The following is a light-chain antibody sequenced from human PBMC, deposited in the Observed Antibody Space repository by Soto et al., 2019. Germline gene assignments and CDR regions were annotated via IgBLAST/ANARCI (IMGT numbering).Light chain of an antibody. CDR1: SSDVGGYNY. J-gene: IGLJ1*01. Sequence: QSALTQPRSVSASPGQSVTISCTGTSSDVGGYNYVSWYQQRPGKAPKLMIYDVSKRPSGVPDRFSGSKSGNTASLTISGLQAEDEADFYCCSYAGSYTLVFGTGTKLTVL. V-gene: IGLV2-11*01. CDR2: DVS. CDR3: CSYAGSYTLV.